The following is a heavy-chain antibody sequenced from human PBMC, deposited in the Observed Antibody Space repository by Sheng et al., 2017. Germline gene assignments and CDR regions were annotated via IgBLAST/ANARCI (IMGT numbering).Heavy chain of an antibody. CDR2: ISAYNGNT. CDR3: ARAFDYYGSGSHNWFDP. D-gene: IGHD3-10*01. CDR1: GYTFTSYG. Sequence: QVQLVQSGAEVKKPGASVKVSCKASGYTFTSYGISWVRQAPGQGLEWMGWISAYNGNTNYAQKLQGRVTMTTDTSTSTAYMELRSLRSDDTAVYYCARAFDYYGSGSHNWFDPWGQGTLVTVSS. J-gene: IGHJ5*02. V-gene: IGHV1-18*01.